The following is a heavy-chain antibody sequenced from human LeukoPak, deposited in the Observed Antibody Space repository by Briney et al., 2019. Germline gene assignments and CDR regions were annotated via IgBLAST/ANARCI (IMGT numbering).Heavy chain of an antibody. D-gene: IGHD1-26*01. CDR2: IYTSGST. Sequence: PSETLSLTCTVSGGSISSYYWSWIRQPAGKGLEWIGRIYTSGSTNYNPSLKSRVTMSVDTSKNQFSLKLSSVTAADTAVYYCARVGTSYPHVWYFDYWGQGTLVTVSS. J-gene: IGHJ4*02. CDR1: GGSISSYY. CDR3: ARVGTSYPHVWYFDY. V-gene: IGHV4-4*07.